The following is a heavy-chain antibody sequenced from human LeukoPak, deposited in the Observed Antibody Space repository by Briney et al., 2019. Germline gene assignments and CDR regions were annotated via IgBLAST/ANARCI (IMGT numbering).Heavy chain of an antibody. D-gene: IGHD1-26*01. V-gene: IGHV3-30*04. CDR1: GFTFSSYA. CDR2: ISYDGSNK. J-gene: IGHJ4*02. CDR3: ARENLYSGSYYFDY. Sequence: PGGSLRLSCATSGFTFSSYAMSWVRQAPGKGLEWVAVISYDGSNKYYADSVKGRFTISRDNSKNTLYLQMNSLRAEDTAVYYCARENLYSGSYYFDYWGQGTLVTVSS.